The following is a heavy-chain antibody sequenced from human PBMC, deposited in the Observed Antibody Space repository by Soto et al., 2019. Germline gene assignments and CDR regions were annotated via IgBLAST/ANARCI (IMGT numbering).Heavy chain of an antibody. CDR3: AKRPRALLTFDY. CDR2: ISDSGGTS. CDR1: GFIFSNYV. D-gene: IGHD1-26*01. V-gene: IGHV3-23*04. Sequence: EVQLVDSGGGLVQPGGSLRLSCAASGFIFSNYVMSWVRQAPGKGLEWVSSISDSGGTSYYADSVKGRFTISRDNSKNTLYLQMNSLRAEDTAIYYCAKRPRALLTFDYWGQVTLGTVSS. J-gene: IGHJ4*02.